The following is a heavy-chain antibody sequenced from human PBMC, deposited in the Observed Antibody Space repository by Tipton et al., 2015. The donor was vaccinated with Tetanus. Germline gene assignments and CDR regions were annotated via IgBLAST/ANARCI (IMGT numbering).Heavy chain of an antibody. V-gene: IGHV3-23*01. Sequence: SLRLSCAASGFTFSSYAMSWVRQAPGKGLEWVSAISGSGGSTYYADSVKGLFTISRDNSKNTLYLQMNSLRAEDTAVYYCAKTIVVVTAKSAFDIWGQGTMVTVSS. D-gene: IGHD2-21*02. CDR1: GFTFSSYA. J-gene: IGHJ3*02. CDR3: AKTIVVVTAKSAFDI. CDR2: ISGSGGST.